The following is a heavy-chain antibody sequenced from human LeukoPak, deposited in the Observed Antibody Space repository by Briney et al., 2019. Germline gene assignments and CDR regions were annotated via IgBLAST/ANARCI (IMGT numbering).Heavy chain of an antibody. CDR3: ARAQSNQMATKI. CDR2: INRSGGT. J-gene: IGHJ4*02. CDR1: GGSFSDYY. D-gene: IGHD5-24*01. Sequence: PSETLSLTCTIYGGSFSDYYWSWIRQPPGKGLEWIGEINRSGGTNYNPSLKSRVTISVDTPKNQFSLKLSSVTAADTAVYYCARAQSNQMATKIWGQGILVTVSS. V-gene: IGHV4-34*01.